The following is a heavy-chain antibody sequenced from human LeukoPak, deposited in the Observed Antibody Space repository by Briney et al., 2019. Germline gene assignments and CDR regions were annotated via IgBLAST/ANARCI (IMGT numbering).Heavy chain of an antibody. CDR1: GGSINNDGYY. J-gene: IGHJ6*02. D-gene: IGHD3-10*01. Sequence: SETLSLTCTVSGGSINNDGYYWSWIRQHPGKGLEWIGYIYYNGNTYYNPSLKSRVAISLDTSKSQFSLKLSSMTAADTAVYYCARGGYGSGSYLSYYYYYGMDVWGQGTTVTVSS. CDR2: IYYNGNT. V-gene: IGHV4-31*03. CDR3: ARGGYGSGSYLSYYYYYGMDV.